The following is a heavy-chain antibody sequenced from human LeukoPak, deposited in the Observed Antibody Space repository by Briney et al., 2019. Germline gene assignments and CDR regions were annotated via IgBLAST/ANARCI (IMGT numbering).Heavy chain of an antibody. CDR1: GGSISSGSYY. CDR2: IYTSGST. V-gene: IGHV4-61*02. D-gene: IGHD2-2*01. J-gene: IGHJ4*02. CDR3: ARDAHGHQLDD. Sequence: KASETLSLTCTVSGGSISSGSYYWSWIRQPAGKGLEWIGRIYTSGSTNYNPSLKSRVTISVDTSKNQFSLELSSVTAADTAVYYCARDAHGHQLDDWGQGTLVTVSS.